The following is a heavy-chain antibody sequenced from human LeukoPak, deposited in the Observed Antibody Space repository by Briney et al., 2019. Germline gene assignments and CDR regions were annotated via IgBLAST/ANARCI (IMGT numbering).Heavy chain of an antibody. CDR1: GFIFSPYW. J-gene: IGHJ2*01. V-gene: IGHV3-7*01. CDR3: ARVRTEWYIDL. CDR2: MKEDGGEK. Sequence: GGSLRLSCATSGFIFSPYWVTWVRQAPGMGLEWVANMKEDGGEKFYVDSVRGRFTISRDNAKNSVYLQMNSLRVEDTGVYYCARVRTEWYIDLWGRGTLVTVST. D-gene: IGHD2-8*02.